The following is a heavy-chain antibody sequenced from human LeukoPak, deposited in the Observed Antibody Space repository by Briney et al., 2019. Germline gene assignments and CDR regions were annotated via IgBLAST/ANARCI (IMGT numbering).Heavy chain of an antibody. Sequence: SETLSLTCTVSGGSISSSSYYWGWIRQPPGKGLEWVGSIYYSGSTHYNPSLKSRVTISVDTSKNQFSLKLSSVTAADTAVYYCARGSEDDYGDYWFDPWGQGTLVTVSS. CDR3: ARGSEDDYGDYWFDP. V-gene: IGHV4-39*07. J-gene: IGHJ5*02. D-gene: IGHD4-17*01. CDR1: GGSISSSSYY. CDR2: IYYSGST.